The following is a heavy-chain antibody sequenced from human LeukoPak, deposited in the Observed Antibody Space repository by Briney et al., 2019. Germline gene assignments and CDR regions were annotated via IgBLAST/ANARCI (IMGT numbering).Heavy chain of an antibody. Sequence: PSETLSLTCAVYGGSFSGYYWSWIRQPPGKGLEWIGRIYTSGSTNYNPSLKTRVTMSVDTSKNQFSLKLSSVTAADTAVYYCARGPLTMTRGFDPWGQGTLVTVSS. CDR2: IYTSGST. V-gene: IGHV4-59*10. CDR3: ARGPLTMTRGFDP. J-gene: IGHJ5*02. CDR1: GGSFSGYY. D-gene: IGHD4-17*01.